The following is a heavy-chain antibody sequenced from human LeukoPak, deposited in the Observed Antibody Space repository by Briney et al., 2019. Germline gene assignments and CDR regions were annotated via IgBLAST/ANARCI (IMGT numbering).Heavy chain of an antibody. Sequence: SETLSLTCTVSGGSISSYYWSWIRQPPGKGLEWIGYNYYSGSTNHNPSLKSRVTISVDTSKNQFSLKLSSVTAADTAVYYCARVVAGGFDYWGQGPLVTVSS. CDR3: ARVVAGGFDY. CDR1: GGSISSYY. D-gene: IGHD5-12*01. V-gene: IGHV4-59*01. CDR2: NYYSGST. J-gene: IGHJ4*02.